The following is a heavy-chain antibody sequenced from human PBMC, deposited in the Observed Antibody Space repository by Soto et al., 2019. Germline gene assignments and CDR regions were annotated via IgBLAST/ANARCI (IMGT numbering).Heavy chain of an antibody. CDR1: GGSISSSSYY. Sequence: QLQLQESGPGLVKPSETLSLTCTVSGGSISSSSYYWGWIRQPPGKGLEWIGSIYYSGSTYYNPSLKSRVTISVDTSKNQFSLKLSSVTAADTAVYYCASRGHGDILTGYLLGSWGQGTLVTVSS. CDR2: IYYSGST. V-gene: IGHV4-39*01. CDR3: ASRGHGDILTGYLLGS. J-gene: IGHJ4*02. D-gene: IGHD3-9*01.